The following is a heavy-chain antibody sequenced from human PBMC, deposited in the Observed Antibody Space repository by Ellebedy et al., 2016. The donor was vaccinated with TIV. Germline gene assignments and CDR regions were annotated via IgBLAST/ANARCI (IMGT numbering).Heavy chain of an antibody. J-gene: IGHJ4*02. Sequence: ASVKVSCKAAGYMFTSYSVSWARQAPGQGFEWMGWINAYNGNTDYAQNLQGRVTMTTDTSTNTAYMELRSLRSDDTAVYYCARDRRVGGIIIDYWGQGTLVTVSS. V-gene: IGHV1-18*04. CDR3: ARDRRVGGIIIDY. CDR1: GYMFTSYS. D-gene: IGHD3-10*01. CDR2: INAYNGNT.